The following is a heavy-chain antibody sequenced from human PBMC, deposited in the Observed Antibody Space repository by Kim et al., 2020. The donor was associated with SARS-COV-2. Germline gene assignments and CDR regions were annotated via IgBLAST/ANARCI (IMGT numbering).Heavy chain of an antibody. D-gene: IGHD3-10*01. J-gene: IGHJ6*02. V-gene: IGHV4-34*01. Sequence: LKRRVTISVDTSKNQFSLKLSAVTAADTAVYYCAKGGSGSFYYYYYGMDVWGQGTTVTVSS. CDR3: AKGGSGSFYYYYYGMDV.